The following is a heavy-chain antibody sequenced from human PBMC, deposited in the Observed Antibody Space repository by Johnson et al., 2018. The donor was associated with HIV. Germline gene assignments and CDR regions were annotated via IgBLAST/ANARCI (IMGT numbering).Heavy chain of an antibody. J-gene: IGHJ3*02. Sequence: VQLVESGGGLVQPGGSLRLSCAASGFTFSSYWMRWVRQAPGKGLEWVATIKPAGSENYSVDSVKGRFTISRDNAKNSLYLQMDSLRAEDTAIYYCAKGIEAGWQVDAVDIWGKGTMVTVSS. CDR2: IKPAGSEN. CDR1: GFTFSSYW. CDR3: AKGIEAGWQVDAVDI. V-gene: IGHV3-7*01. D-gene: IGHD6-19*01.